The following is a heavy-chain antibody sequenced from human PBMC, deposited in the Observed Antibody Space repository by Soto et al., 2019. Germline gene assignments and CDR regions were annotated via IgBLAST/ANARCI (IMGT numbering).Heavy chain of an antibody. CDR2: ISGSGGST. CDR1: GFTFSSYA. CDR3: AKVGVAVTTVLVLDY. Sequence: EVQLLESGGGLVQPGGSLRLSCAASGFTFSSYAMSWVRQAPGKGLEWVSAISGSGGSTYYADSVKGRFTISRDNSKNTLDLQMNSLRAEDTAVYYCAKVGVAVTTVLVLDYWGQGTLVTVSS. V-gene: IGHV3-23*01. J-gene: IGHJ4*02. D-gene: IGHD4-17*01.